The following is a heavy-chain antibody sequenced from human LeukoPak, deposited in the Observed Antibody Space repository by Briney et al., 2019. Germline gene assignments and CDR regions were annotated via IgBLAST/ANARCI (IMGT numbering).Heavy chain of an antibody. CDR3: AKDRVAAIGGWFDP. CDR2: ISGSGDT. CDR1: GSTFSSYA. Sequence: GGSLRLSCAASGSTFSSYAMSWVRQAPGKGLEWVSAISGSGDTNYADSVKGRFTISRDNSRKMLYLQLNSLRVEGTAVYYCAKDRVAAIGGWFDPWGQGTLVTVSS. J-gene: IGHJ5*02. D-gene: IGHD6-13*01. V-gene: IGHV3-23*01.